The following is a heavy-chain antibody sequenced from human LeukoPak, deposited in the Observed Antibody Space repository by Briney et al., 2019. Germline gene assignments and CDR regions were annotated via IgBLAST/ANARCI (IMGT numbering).Heavy chain of an antibody. CDR1: EFTFSRYA. CDR3: ARAVPTIHHMDV. Sequence: HSGRSLRLSCAASEFTFSRYAMHWVRQAPGKGLEWLAVISYHGVDKFYTASVRGRFTISRDKVENTLFLQLDNLSSEDSGVYFCARAVPTIHHMDVWGKGTTVTVSS. V-gene: IGHV3-30*14. CDR2: ISYHGVDK. D-gene: IGHD5-24*01. J-gene: IGHJ6*03.